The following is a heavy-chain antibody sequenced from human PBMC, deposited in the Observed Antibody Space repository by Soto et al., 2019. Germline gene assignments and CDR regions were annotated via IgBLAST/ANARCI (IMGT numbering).Heavy chain of an antibody. CDR1: GGSFSGYY. CDR3: ARSKGGSSGWYDYYYYGMDV. J-gene: IGHJ6*02. Sequence: WETLSLTCAVYGGSFSGYYWSWIRQPPGKGLEWIGEINHSGSTNYNPSLKSRVTISVDTSKNQYSLKLSSVTAADTAVYYCARSKGGSSGWYDYYYYGMDVWGQGTTVTVSS. V-gene: IGHV4-34*01. D-gene: IGHD6-19*01. CDR2: INHSGST.